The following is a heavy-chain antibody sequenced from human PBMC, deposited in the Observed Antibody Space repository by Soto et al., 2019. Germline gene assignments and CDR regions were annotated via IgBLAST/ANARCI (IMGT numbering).Heavy chain of an antibody. CDR2: INAGNGNT. V-gene: IGHV1-3*01. CDR1: GYTFTSYA. D-gene: IGHD3-10*01. CDR3: ARVLLNAVGASFDI. Sequence: QVQLVQSGAEVKKPGASVKVSCKASGYTFTSYAMHWVSQAPGHRLQWMGWINAGNGNTQYSQKFLGRVAITRDTAACTAYMELSSLRSEDTAVYYCARVLLNAVGASFDIWGQGTMVTVSS. J-gene: IGHJ3*02.